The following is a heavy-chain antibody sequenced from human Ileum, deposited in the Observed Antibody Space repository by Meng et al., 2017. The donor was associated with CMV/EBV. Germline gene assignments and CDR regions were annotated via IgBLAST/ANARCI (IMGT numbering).Heavy chain of an antibody. J-gene: IGHJ4*02. CDR2: IHDSGST. CDR3: ARVWGIAVRPLDY. V-gene: IGHV4-30-4*01. Sequence: QLEQSATGLRHTSPTLPLTSTFSGYSISSGLYVCSWLRQPPGNGLEWIVHIHDSGSTYYPPSLKSRVTISVDTSKNQFSLKLSSVTAADTAVYYCARVWGIAVRPLDYWGQGTLVTVSS. CDR1: GYSISSGLYV. D-gene: IGHD6-6*01.